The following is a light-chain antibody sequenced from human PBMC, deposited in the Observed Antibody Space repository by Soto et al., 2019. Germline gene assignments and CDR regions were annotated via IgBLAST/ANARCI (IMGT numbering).Light chain of an antibody. CDR2: DVS. V-gene: IGLV2-14*01. J-gene: IGLJ1*01. Sequence: QSVLTQPASVSGSPGQSITISCTGTSSDVGGYNYVSWYQQHPGKAPKLMIYDVSNRPSGVSNRFSGSKSGNTASLTISGLQAEDEADYYCSSYTSSSTLGVFGTGTKFTVL. CDR3: SSYTSSSTLGV. CDR1: SSDVGGYNY.